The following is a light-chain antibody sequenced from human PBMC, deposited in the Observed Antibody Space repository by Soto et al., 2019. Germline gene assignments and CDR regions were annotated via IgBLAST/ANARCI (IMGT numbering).Light chain of an antibody. V-gene: IGKV1-39*01. Sequence: DIQMTQSPSSLSASMGDRVTITCRASQSISSYLNWYQQQPGKAPRLLIYAASSLQDGVLSRFSGSGSGTDFTFTVSGVQRDNLATDYCQETYSSGFSFGHGKTVDFQ. CDR1: QSISSY. CDR3: QETYSSGFS. J-gene: IGKJ3*01. CDR2: AAS.